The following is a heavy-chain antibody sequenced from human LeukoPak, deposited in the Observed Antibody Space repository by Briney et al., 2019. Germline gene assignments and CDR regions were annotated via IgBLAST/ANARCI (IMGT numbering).Heavy chain of an antibody. V-gene: IGHV4-61*01. J-gene: IGHJ4*02. Sequence: PSETLSLTCTVSGGSISSSSYYWSWIRQPPGKGLEWIGYIYYSGSTNYNPSLKSRVTISVDTSKNQFSLKLSSVTAADTAVYYCARAGEFGELWGQGTLVTVSS. D-gene: IGHD3-10*01. CDR2: IYYSGST. CDR3: ARAGEFGEL. CDR1: GGSISSSSYY.